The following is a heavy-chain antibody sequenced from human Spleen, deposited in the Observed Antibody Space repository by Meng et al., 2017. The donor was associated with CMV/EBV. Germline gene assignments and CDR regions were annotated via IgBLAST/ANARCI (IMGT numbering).Heavy chain of an antibody. CDR3: ARDRGRLLNLDY. J-gene: IGHJ4*02. CDR2: IYRSGST. D-gene: IGHD2-21*02. CDR1: GGSVSDYD. V-gene: IGHV4-4*07. Sequence: QVQLQGAGPGLVKPSETLSLTCTVSGGSVSDYDWSWIRQPAGKGLEWIGRIYRSGSTNYNPSLKSRVSMSLDTSKNQFSLNLSSVTAADTAVYYCARDRGRLLNLDYWGQGTLVTVSS.